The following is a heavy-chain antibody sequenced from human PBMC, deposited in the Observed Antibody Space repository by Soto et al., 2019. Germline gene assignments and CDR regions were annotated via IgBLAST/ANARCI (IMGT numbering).Heavy chain of an antibody. CDR3: ARDSGYYDILTGYYPGILLDY. D-gene: IGHD3-9*01. CDR1: GGSISSSNW. CDR2: IYHSGST. Sequence: SETLSLTCAVSGGSISSSNWWSWVRQPPGKGLEWIGEIYHSGSTNYNPSLKSRVTISVDKSKNQFSLKLSSVTAADTAVYYCARDSGYYDILTGYYPGILLDYWGQGTLVTVSS. J-gene: IGHJ4*02. V-gene: IGHV4-4*02.